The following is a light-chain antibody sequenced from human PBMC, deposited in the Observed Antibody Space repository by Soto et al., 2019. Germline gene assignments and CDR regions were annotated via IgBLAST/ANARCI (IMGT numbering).Light chain of an antibody. CDR2: GAS. J-gene: IGKJ4*01. V-gene: IGKV3-20*01. CDR1: QSVAKKY. Sequence: ENVLTQSPDTLSLSPGERGTLSCRASQSVAKKYLAWYQQKPGQAPRLLIYGASSRATGIPDRFSGTGSGTDFTLTISRLEPEDLAVYSCQQYATSPLTFGGGTKVEI. CDR3: QQYATSPLT.